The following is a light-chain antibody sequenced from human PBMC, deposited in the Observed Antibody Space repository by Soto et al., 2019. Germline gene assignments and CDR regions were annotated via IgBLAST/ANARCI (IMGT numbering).Light chain of an antibody. CDR3: QHYNSYSEA. J-gene: IGKJ1*01. CDR1: QTISSW. CDR2: KAS. V-gene: IGKV1-5*03. Sequence: DVQMTQTPSTLSGSVGDRVTITCRASQTISSWLAWYQQKPGKAPKLLIYKASTLKSGVPSRFSGSGSGTEFTLTISSLQPDDFATYYCQHYNSYSEAFGQGTIADIK.